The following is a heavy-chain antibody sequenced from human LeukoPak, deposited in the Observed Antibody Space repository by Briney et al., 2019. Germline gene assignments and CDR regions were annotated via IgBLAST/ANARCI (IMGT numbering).Heavy chain of an antibody. D-gene: IGHD4-17*01. V-gene: IGHV3-74*01. CDR1: GFTFSTYW. CDR2: INSDGSST. Sequence: GGSLRLSCAASGFTFSTYWMHWVRQAPGKGLVWVSRINSDGSSTNYADSVEGRFTISRDNAKNTLYLQMDSLRVEDTAVYYCARDHYGYYFDYWGQGTLVTVSS. CDR3: ARDHYGYYFDY. J-gene: IGHJ4*02.